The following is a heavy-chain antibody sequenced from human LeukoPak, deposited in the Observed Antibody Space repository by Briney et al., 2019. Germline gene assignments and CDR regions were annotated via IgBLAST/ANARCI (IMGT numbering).Heavy chain of an antibody. V-gene: IGHV3-21*01. D-gene: IGHD3-9*01. J-gene: IGHJ4*02. CDR3: ARGPYSDILTGYFFDY. CDR2: ISSSSSYI. CDR1: GFTFSSYS. Sequence: GGSLRLSCAASGFTFSSYSMNWVRQAPGKGLEWVSSISSSSSYIYYADSLKGRFTISRDNAKNSLYLQMNSLRAEDTAVYYCARGPYSDILTGYFFDYWGQGTLVTVSS.